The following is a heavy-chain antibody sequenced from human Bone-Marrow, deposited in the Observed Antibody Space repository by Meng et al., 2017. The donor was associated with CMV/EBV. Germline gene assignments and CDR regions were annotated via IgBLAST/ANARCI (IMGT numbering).Heavy chain of an antibody. CDR2: MNPNSGNT. CDR3: ARGSEGTPGTIFGVVISIYYYYGLDV. CDR1: GYTFTSYD. J-gene: IGHJ6*02. Sequence: ASVKVSCKASGYTFTSYDINWVRQATGQGLEWMGWMNPNSGNTGYAQKFQGRVTTTRNTSISTAYMELSSLRSEDTAVYYCARGSEGTPGTIFGVVISIYYYYGLDVWGQGTTVTVSS. V-gene: IGHV1-8*01. D-gene: IGHD3-3*01.